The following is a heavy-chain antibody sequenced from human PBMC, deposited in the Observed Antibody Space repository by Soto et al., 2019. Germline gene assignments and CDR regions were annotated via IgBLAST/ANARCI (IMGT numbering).Heavy chain of an antibody. CDR1: GGSIRSGGYS. CDR3: ARVNYDILTGYYPSEGSIWFDP. D-gene: IGHD3-9*01. CDR2: IYHSGST. V-gene: IGHV4-30-2*01. J-gene: IGHJ5*02. Sequence: SETQSLTSAVSGGSIRSGGYSWSWIRKPPGKGLEWIGYIYHSGSTYYNPSLKSRVTISVDRSKNQFSLKLSSVTAADTAVYYCARVNYDILTGYYPSEGSIWFDPWGQGTLVTVSS.